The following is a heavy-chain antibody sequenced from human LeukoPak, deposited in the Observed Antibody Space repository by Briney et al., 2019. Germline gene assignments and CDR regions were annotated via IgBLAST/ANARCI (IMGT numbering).Heavy chain of an antibody. V-gene: IGHV4-34*01. CDR2: INHSGHT. Sequence: SETLSLTCAVYGESFSGYYWGWIRQPPGKGLEWIGEINHSGHTNHNPSLKSRVTISEDTSKNQFSLKLRSVTAADTAVYYCARARSSYGYGDAFDIWGQGTMVTVSS. CDR1: GESFSGYY. CDR3: ARARSSYGYGDAFDI. D-gene: IGHD5-18*01. J-gene: IGHJ3*02.